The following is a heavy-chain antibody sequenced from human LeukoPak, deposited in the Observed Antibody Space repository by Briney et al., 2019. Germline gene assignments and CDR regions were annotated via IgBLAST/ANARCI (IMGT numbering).Heavy chain of an antibody. CDR3: ARLSLDFWSGYDPSHFDY. D-gene: IGHD3-3*01. V-gene: IGHV1-18*01. J-gene: IGHJ4*02. Sequence: ASVKVSCKASGYTFTSYGISWVRQAPGQGLEWMGWISAYNGNTNYAQKLQGRVTMTTDTSTSTAYMELRSLRSDDTAVYYCARLSLDFWSGYDPSHFDYWGQGTLVTVSS. CDR1: GYTFTSYG. CDR2: ISAYNGNT.